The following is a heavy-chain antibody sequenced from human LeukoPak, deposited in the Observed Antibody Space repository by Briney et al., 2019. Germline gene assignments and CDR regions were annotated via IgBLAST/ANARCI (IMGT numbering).Heavy chain of an antibody. J-gene: IGHJ4*02. CDR3: AGFEPPGIAVAEGAPFDY. D-gene: IGHD6-19*01. Sequence: SETLSLTCTVSGGSISSYYWSWIRQPAGKGLEWIGRIYTSGSTNYNPSLKSRVTMSVDTSKNQFSLKLSSVTAADTAVYYCAGFEPPGIAVAEGAPFDYWGQGTLVTVSS. V-gene: IGHV4-4*07. CDR2: IYTSGST. CDR1: GGSISSYY.